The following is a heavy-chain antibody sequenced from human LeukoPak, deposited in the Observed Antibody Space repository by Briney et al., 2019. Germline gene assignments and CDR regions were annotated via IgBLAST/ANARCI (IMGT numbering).Heavy chain of an antibody. J-gene: IGHJ4*02. CDR2: INPNSGGT. Sequence: ASVKVSRKASGYTFTGYYMHWVRQAPGQGLEWMGRINPNSGGTNYAQKFQGRVTMTRDTSISTAYMELSRLRSDDTAVYYCAQTEGYCSGGSCYARDYWGQGTPVTVSS. CDR1: GYTFTGYY. D-gene: IGHD2-15*01. CDR3: AQTEGYCSGGSCYARDY. V-gene: IGHV1-2*06.